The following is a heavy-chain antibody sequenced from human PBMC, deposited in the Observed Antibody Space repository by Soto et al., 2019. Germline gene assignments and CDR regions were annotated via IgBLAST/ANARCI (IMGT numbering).Heavy chain of an antibody. Sequence: EVQLVASGGGVVQPGGSLRLSCKASGFIVSTIYMSWVRQAPGKGLEWVSIIYNDGSTYYADSVKGRFTISRDDSKNTLYLQIVSLRAEDTAVYYCARDSYTRYWGQGTLVTVSS. CDR1: GFIVSTIY. CDR3: ARDSYTRY. V-gene: IGHV3-66*01. CDR2: IYNDGST. J-gene: IGHJ4*02. D-gene: IGHD4-4*01.